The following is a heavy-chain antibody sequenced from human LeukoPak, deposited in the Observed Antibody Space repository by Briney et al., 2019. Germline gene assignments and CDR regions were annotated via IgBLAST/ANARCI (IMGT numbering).Heavy chain of an antibody. CDR2: IKEDGSDK. Sequence: QTGGSLRLSCAVSGFTFSDYWMTWVRQAPGRGLEWVANIKEDGSDKQYVDSVQGRFTISRDNAGNSLHLQMSSLRAEDTAVYYCARGQDNYYDGSGYYTWFDPWGQGTLVTVSS. CDR3: ARGQDNYYDGSGYYTWFDP. CDR1: GFTFSDYW. D-gene: IGHD3-22*01. V-gene: IGHV3-7*01. J-gene: IGHJ5*02.